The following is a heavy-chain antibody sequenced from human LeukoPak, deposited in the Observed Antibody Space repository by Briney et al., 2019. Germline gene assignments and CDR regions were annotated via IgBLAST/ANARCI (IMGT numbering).Heavy chain of an antibody. Sequence: PSETLSLTCAVYGGSSSGYYWSWIRQPPGKGLEWIGEINHSGSTNYNPSLKSRVTISVDTSKNQFSLKLSSVTAADTAVYYCARGPSSSWYPLDWFDPWGQGTLVTVSS. V-gene: IGHV4-34*01. J-gene: IGHJ5*02. CDR2: INHSGST. D-gene: IGHD6-13*01. CDR1: GGSSSGYY. CDR3: ARGPSSSWYPLDWFDP.